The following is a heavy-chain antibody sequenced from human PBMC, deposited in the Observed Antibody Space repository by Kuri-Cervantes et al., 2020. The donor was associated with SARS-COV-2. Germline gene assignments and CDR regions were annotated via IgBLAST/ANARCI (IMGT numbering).Heavy chain of an antibody. Sequence: SETLSLTCTVSGGSISSYYWSWIRQPPGKGLEWSGYIYYSGSSYYNPSLKSRVTISVDTSKNQFSLKLSSVTVADTAVYYCARTRMVNTAMAYSGAFDIWGQGTMVTVSS. CDR3: ARTRMVNTAMAYSGAFDI. J-gene: IGHJ3*02. D-gene: IGHD5-18*01. CDR2: IYYSGSS. CDR1: GGSISSYY. V-gene: IGHV4-59*08.